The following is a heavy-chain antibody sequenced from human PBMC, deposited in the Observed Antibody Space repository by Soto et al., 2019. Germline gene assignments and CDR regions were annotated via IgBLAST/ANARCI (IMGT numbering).Heavy chain of an antibody. V-gene: IGHV1-69*13. J-gene: IGHJ6*02. CDR1: GGTFSSYA. Sequence: SVKVSCKASGGTFSSYAISWVLQGPGQGLEWMGWIIPIFGTSNYAQKFQGRVTITADESTSTAYMELSSLRSEDTAVYYCARDRDILTPFYGMDVWGQGTTVTVSS. CDR3: ARDRDILTPFYGMDV. D-gene: IGHD3-9*01. CDR2: IIPIFGTS.